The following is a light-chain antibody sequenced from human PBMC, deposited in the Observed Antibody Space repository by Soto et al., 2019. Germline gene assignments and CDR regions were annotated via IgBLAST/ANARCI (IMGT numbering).Light chain of an antibody. V-gene: IGLV2-11*01. J-gene: IGLJ3*02. CDR1: SSDVGGYNY. Sequence: QSALTQPRSVSGSPGQSVTISCTGPSSDVGGYNYVSWYQHHPGKAPKSMIYDVSKRPSGVPDRFSGSKSGNTASLTISGLQAEDEVDYYCRSYAGSYTWVFGGGTKLTLL. CDR3: RSYAGSYTWV. CDR2: DVS.